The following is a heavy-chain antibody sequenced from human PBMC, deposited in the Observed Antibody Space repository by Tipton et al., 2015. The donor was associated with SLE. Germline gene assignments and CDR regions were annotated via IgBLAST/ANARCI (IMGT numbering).Heavy chain of an antibody. D-gene: IGHD2-2*01. CDR2: VYYTGNT. Sequence: LRLSCIVSGDSISSSSYYWGWIRQPPGKGLEWVGTVYYTGNTFYNPSLKSRVTISLDTSKNQFSLKLSSVTAADTAVYYCARRIIVPAAMDWFDPWGQGTLVTVSS. CDR1: GDSISSSSYY. CDR3: ARRIIVPAAMDWFDP. V-gene: IGHV4-39*07. J-gene: IGHJ5*02.